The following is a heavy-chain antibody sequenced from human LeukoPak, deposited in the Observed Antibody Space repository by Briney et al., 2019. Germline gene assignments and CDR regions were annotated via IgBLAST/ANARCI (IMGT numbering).Heavy chain of an antibody. Sequence: GESLKISCKGSGYSFTGYWIGWVRQMPGKGLEWMGIIYPGDSDTRYSPSFQGQVTISADKSTRTAYLQWSSLKASDTAMYYCARLSGSYRSGNFDYWGQGTLVTVSS. V-gene: IGHV5-51*01. D-gene: IGHD1-26*01. CDR1: GYSFTGYW. CDR2: IYPGDSDT. CDR3: ARLSGSYRSGNFDY. J-gene: IGHJ4*02.